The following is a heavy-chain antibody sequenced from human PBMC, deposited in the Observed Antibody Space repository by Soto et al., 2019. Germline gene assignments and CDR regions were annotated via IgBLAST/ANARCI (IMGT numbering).Heavy chain of an antibody. Sequence: GGSLRLSCAASGFTFSDHYMDWVRQAPGKGLEWVGRTRNKANSYTTEYAASVKGRFTISRDDSKNSLYLQMNSLKTEDTAVYYCARDGSYCSGGSCYGFDAFDIWGQGTMVTVSS. V-gene: IGHV3-72*01. D-gene: IGHD2-15*01. CDR2: TRNKANSYTT. CDR3: ARDGSYCSGGSCYGFDAFDI. CDR1: GFTFSDHY. J-gene: IGHJ3*02.